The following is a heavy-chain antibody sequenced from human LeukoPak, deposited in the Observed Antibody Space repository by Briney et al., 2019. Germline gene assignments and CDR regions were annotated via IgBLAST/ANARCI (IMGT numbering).Heavy chain of an antibody. V-gene: IGHV4-39*07. CDR1: GGSISSSSYY. Sequence: PSEILSLTCTVSGGSISSSSYYWGWIRQPPGKGLEWIGSIYYSGSTYYNPSLKSRVTISVDTSKNQFSLKLSSVTAADTAVYYCARDGYKYGVDYWGQGTLVTVSS. CDR2: IYYSGST. J-gene: IGHJ4*02. CDR3: ARDGYKYGVDY. D-gene: IGHD5-24*01.